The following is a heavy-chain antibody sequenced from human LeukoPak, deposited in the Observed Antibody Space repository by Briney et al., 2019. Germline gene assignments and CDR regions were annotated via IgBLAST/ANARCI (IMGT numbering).Heavy chain of an antibody. CDR1: GFTFSSYS. D-gene: IGHD6-19*01. V-gene: IGHV3-21*01. CDR2: ISSSSSYI. J-gene: IGHJ3*02. CDR3: ARDVGGSGSGI. Sequence: GGSLRLSCAASGFTFSSYSMNWVRQAPGKGLEWVSSISSSSSYIYYADSVKDRFTISRDNAKNSLYLQMNSLRAEDTAVYYCARDVGGSGSGIWGQGTMVTVSS.